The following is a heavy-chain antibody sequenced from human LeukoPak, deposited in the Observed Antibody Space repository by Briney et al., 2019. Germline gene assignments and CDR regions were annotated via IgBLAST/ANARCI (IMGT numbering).Heavy chain of an antibody. CDR1: GFTFNSYA. V-gene: IGHV3-23*01. Sequence: PGGSLRLSCVASGFTFNSYAMSWVRQGPGKGLEWVSLISASGGSTYYADSVKGRFTISRDNSKNTVYLQMNSLRAEDTALYYCAKDIQGANWGQGTLVTVSS. D-gene: IGHD5-18*01. J-gene: IGHJ4*02. CDR3: AKDIQGAN. CDR2: ISASGGST.